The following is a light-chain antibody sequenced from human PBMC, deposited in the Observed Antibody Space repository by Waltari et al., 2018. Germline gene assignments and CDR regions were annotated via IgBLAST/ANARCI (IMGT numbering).Light chain of an antibody. V-gene: IGLV3-19*01. CDR3: NSRDSSGNHLSV. Sequence: SELTQDPAVSLALGQTVRITCQGDRLESYYSSWYQQKPGQAPVLVIYGKNNRPSGIPDRFSGSSSGNTASLTITGAQAEDEADYYCNSRDSSGNHLSVFGTGTKVTVL. J-gene: IGLJ1*01. CDR2: GKN. CDR1: RLESYY.